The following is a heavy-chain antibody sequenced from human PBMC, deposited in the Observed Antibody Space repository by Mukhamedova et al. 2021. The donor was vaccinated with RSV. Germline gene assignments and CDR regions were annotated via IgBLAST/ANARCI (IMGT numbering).Heavy chain of an antibody. V-gene: IGHV3-23*01. J-gene: IGHJ4*02. CDR2: IGGTVEST. D-gene: IGHD1-26*01. CDR3: AHRIVGAGPFDY. Sequence: GLEWVSSIGGTVESTYYADSVKCRFAISRDNSNYTLFLQMNNLGAEDTAVYYCAHRIVGAGPFDYWGQGTLVTVSS.